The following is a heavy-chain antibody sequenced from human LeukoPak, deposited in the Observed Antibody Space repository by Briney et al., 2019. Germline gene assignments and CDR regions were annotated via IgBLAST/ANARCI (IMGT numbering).Heavy chain of an antibody. D-gene: IGHD5-12*01. CDR1: GFTFSSYA. CDR2: ISSSGSNI. J-gene: IGHJ4*02. Sequence: PGGSLRLSCAASGFTFSSYAMSWVRQAPGKGLEWVSYISSSGSNIYYADSVEGRFTISRDNAKNSLYLQMNSLRAEDTAVYYCARGWISDSFDYWGQGTLVTVSS. CDR3: ARGWISDSFDY. V-gene: IGHV3-48*03.